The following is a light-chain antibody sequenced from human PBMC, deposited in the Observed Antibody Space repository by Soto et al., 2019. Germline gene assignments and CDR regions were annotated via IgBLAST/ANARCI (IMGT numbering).Light chain of an antibody. V-gene: IGKV1-5*03. Sequence: DIQMTQSPSTLSASVGDRVTIPCRASQSISSWLAWYQQKPGKAPKLLIYKASSLESGVPSRFSGSGSGTEFTLTISSLQPDDSATYYCQQYVNSLRTFGQGTKVEIK. CDR2: KAS. J-gene: IGKJ1*01. CDR1: QSISSW. CDR3: QQYVNSLRT.